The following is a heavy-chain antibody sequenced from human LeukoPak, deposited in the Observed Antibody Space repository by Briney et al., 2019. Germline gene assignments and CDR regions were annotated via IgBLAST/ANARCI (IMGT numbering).Heavy chain of an antibody. CDR2: IYYSGST. Sequence: NSSETLSLTCTVSGGSISSYYWSWIRQPPGKGLEWIGYIYYSGSTNYNPSLKSRVTISVDTSKNQFSLKLSSVTAADTAVYYCASARGFGELLFPNDAFDIWGQGTMVTVSS. V-gene: IGHV4-59*01. D-gene: IGHD3-10*01. CDR3: ASARGFGELLFPNDAFDI. CDR1: GGSISSYY. J-gene: IGHJ3*02.